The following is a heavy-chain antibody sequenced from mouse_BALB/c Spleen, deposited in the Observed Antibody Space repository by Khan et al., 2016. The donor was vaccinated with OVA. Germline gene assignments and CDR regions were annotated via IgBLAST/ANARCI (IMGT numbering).Heavy chain of an antibody. D-gene: IGHD1-1*02. CDR2: ISSGGSYT. V-gene: IGHV5-6*01. CDR1: GFTFSTYG. Sequence: EVQVVESGGDLVKPGGSLKLSCAASGFTFSTYGMSWVRQTPDKRLEWVATISSGGSYTYYVDSVKGRFTISRDNAKSTLYLQMSSLKSEDTAMYYCTRLAYYYNSEGFAYWGQGTLVTVSA. CDR3: TRLAYYYNSEGFAY. J-gene: IGHJ3*01.